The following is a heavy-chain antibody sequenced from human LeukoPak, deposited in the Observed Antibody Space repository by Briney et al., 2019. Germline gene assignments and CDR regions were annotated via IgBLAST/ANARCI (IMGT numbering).Heavy chain of an antibody. D-gene: IGHD3-22*01. CDR1: GYSFTSYW. Sequence: GESLKISCKGSGYSFTSYWIGWVRQMPGKGLEWMGIIYPGDSDTRYSPSFQGQVTISADKSISTAYLQWSNLKASDTAIYYCARLQPDYYDDTTIPSSWFDPWGQGTLVTVSS. V-gene: IGHV5-51*01. CDR2: IYPGDSDT. CDR3: ARLQPDYYDDTTIPSSWFDP. J-gene: IGHJ5*02.